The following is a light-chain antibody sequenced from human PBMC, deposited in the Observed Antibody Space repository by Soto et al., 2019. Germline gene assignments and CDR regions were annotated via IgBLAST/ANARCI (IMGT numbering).Light chain of an antibody. V-gene: IGKV1-5*03. CDR2: KAS. Sequence: DIQMTQSPSTLSASVGDRVTITCRASQSISNWLAWYQQKPGKAPKLLIFKASTLESGAPSRFSGSGSRTEFTLNIRSLQPDDFATYHCQQYDTYPRTFGQGTKVDIK. CDR1: QSISNW. CDR3: QQYDTYPRT. J-gene: IGKJ1*01.